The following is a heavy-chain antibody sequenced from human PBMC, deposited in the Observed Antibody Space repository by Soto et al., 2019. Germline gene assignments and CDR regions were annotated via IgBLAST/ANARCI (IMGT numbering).Heavy chain of an antibody. CDR3: ARDSSRLDY. V-gene: IGHV3-48*01. Sequence: DVQLVESGGGSVQPGGSLRLSCAASRFTFSSYSMNWVRQAPGKGLEWVSYISSSSITIYYADSVKGRFTISRDNPKNSLYLQMSSLRAEDTAVYYCARDSSRLDYWGQGTLVTVSS. J-gene: IGHJ4*02. CDR2: ISSSSITI. CDR1: RFTFSSYS.